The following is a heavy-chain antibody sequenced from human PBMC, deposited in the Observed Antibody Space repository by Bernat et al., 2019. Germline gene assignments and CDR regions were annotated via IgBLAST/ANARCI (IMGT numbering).Heavy chain of an antibody. J-gene: IGHJ3*02. Sequence: QVQLQESGPGLVKPSETLSLTCTVSGGSISSYYCSWIRQPPGKGLEWIGYIYYSGSTNYNPSLKSRVTISVDTSKNQFSLKLSSVTAADTAVYYCARDDYGDTDAFDIWGQGTMVTVSS. V-gene: IGHV4-59*01. CDR2: IYYSGST. CDR1: GGSISSYY. D-gene: IGHD4-17*01. CDR3: ARDDYGDTDAFDI.